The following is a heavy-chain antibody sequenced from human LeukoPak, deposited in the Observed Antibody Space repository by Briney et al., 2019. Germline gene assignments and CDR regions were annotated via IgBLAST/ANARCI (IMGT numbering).Heavy chain of an antibody. J-gene: IGHJ3*02. Sequence: SETLSLTCTVSGGSISNYYWSWIRQPPGKGLEWIGYIFYRGSIDYSPSLQSRVTISVDTSKNHLSLRLTSVTAADTAVYFCARGVVLGRDDAFDIWGRGTMVTVSS. CDR3: ARGVVLGRDDAFDI. D-gene: IGHD3/OR15-3a*01. V-gene: IGHV4-59*12. CDR1: GGSISNYY. CDR2: IFYRGSI.